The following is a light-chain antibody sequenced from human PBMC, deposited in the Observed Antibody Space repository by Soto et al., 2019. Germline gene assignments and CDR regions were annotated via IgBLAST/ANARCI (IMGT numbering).Light chain of an antibody. CDR2: DAS. V-gene: IGKV1-33*01. J-gene: IGKJ2*01. CDR1: QDISNS. Sequence: DIQMTQSPSSLSASVGDRVTITCQASQDISNSLKWYQQKPGRAPKLLIYDASKLEAGVPARFSGSGSGTDFAFIISSLQTEDFAAYFCQQYHNFPYTFGQGTKLEI. CDR3: QQYHNFPYT.